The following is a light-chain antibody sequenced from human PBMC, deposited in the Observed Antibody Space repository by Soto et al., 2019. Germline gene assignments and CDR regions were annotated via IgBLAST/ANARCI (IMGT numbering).Light chain of an antibody. CDR3: QQYFHWHPRYT. J-gene: IGKJ2*01. CDR1: QSVSRN. CDR2: DAS. V-gene: IGKV3-15*01. Sequence: EVVMTQSPATLSVSPGERATLSCRASQSVSRNLAWYQQKPGQGPRLLIFDASTRATGIPARFSGSGSGTEFTLTISSLQSEDFAIYYCQQYFHWHPRYTFGQGTKLDIK.